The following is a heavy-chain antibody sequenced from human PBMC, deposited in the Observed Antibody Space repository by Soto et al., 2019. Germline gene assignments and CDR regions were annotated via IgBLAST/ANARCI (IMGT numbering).Heavy chain of an antibody. CDR2: ISSSSSTI. Sequence: GGSLRLSCAASGFTFSSYSMNWVRQAPGKGLEWVSYISSSSSTIYYADSVKGRFTISRDNAKNSLYLQMNSLRDEDTAVYYCARDRGYYYDSSGYYPEYFQHWGQGTLVTVSS. CDR1: GFTFSSYS. V-gene: IGHV3-48*02. J-gene: IGHJ1*01. D-gene: IGHD3-22*01. CDR3: ARDRGYYYDSSGYYPEYFQH.